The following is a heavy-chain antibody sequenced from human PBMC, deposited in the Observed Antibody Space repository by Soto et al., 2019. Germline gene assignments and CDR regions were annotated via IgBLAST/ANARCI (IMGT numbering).Heavy chain of an antibody. V-gene: IGHV1-18*01. Sequence: ASVKVSCKASGYTFTSYGISWVRQAPGQGLEWMGWISAYNGNTNYAQKLQGRVTMTTDTSTSTAYMELRSLRSDDTAVYYCARFSQGFGELNDAFDIWGQGTMVTVSS. CDR2: ISAYNGNT. D-gene: IGHD3-10*01. CDR1: GYTFTSYG. J-gene: IGHJ3*02. CDR3: ARFSQGFGELNDAFDI.